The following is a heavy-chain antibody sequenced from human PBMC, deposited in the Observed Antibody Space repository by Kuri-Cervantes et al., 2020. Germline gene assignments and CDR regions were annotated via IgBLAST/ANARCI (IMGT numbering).Heavy chain of an antibody. CDR3: ARGGGGFEY. V-gene: IGHV4-38-2*02. D-gene: IGHD3-16*01. CDR2: IYHSGST. J-gene: IGHJ4*02. CDR1: GYSISSGYY. Sequence: SETLSLTCTVSGYSISSGYYWGWIRQPPGKGLEWIGSIYHSGSTYYNPSLKSRVTISVDTSKNQFSLKLSSVTAADTAVYYCARGGGGFEYWGQGTLVTVSS.